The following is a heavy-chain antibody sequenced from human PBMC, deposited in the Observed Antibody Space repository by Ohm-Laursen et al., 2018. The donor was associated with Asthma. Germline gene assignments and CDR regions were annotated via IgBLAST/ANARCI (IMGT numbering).Heavy chain of an antibody. CDR3: ARVGGREST. CDR2: IYYSGST. J-gene: IGHJ5*02. CDR1: GGSISSYY. Sequence: SDTLSLTWTVPGGSISSYYWSWIRQPPGKGLEWIGYIYYSGSTNYNPSLKSRVTISVDTSKNQFSLKLSSVTAADTAVYYCARVGGRESTWGQGTLVTVSS. V-gene: IGHV4-59*07. D-gene: IGHD2-15*01.